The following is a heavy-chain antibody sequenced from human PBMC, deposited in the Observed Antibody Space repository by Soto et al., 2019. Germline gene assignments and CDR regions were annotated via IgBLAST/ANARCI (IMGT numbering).Heavy chain of an antibody. CDR3: AKFGSLGVVTGYFDY. CDR2: ISGSGGST. CDR1: GFRFSNYG. J-gene: IGHJ4*02. Sequence: GGSLRLSCAASGFRFSNYGMTWVRQAPGEGLECVSRISGSGGSTYNADSVKGRFTISRDNSKNMLYLQMNSLRAEDTAVYYCAKFGSLGVVTGYFDYWGQGILVTVSS. D-gene: IGHD1-26*01. V-gene: IGHV3-23*01.